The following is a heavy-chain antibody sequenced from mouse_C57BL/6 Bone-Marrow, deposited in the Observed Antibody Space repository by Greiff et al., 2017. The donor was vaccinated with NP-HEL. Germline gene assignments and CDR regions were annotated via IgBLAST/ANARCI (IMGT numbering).Heavy chain of an antibody. CDR1: GYTFTDPT. CDR2: NFPRDGCT. D-gene: IGHD1-1*01. CDR3: ARRTVVATDYFDY. V-gene: IGHV1-78*01. Sequence: VPLQQSYAGLVKPGASVKISCKVSGYTFTDPTFHLIEPRPGQGLAWIGFNFPRDGCTKYNEKCKGKATLTADKSSSTAYMQLNSLTSEDSAVYFCARRTVVATDYFDYWGQGTTLTVSS. J-gene: IGHJ2*01.